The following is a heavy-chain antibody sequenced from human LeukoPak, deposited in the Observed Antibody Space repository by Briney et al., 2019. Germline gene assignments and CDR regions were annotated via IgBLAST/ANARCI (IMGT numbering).Heavy chain of an antibody. CDR2: INQDGGEK. V-gene: IGHV3-7*01. D-gene: IGHD7-27*01. J-gene: IGHJ4*02. Sequence: GGSLRLSCAASGLTFSSYWMTWVRQAPGKGLEWVANINQDGGEKYYVDSVRGRFTISRDNAKNSLHLQMNSLRAEDTAMYYCAAGDGGDYWGQGTLVTVSS. CDR1: GLTFSSYW. CDR3: AAGDGGDY.